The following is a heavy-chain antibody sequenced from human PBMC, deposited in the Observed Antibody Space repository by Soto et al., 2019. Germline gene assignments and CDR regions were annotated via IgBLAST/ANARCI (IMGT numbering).Heavy chain of an antibody. CDR2: IVPISGTT. CDR1: EGTFNYYA. Sequence: QVQLVQSGAEVKKPGSSVKVSCKVSEGTFNYYAINWVRQAPGQGLEWMGGIVPISGTTNYAQKFQGRVTITADESTSTAYMELSSLRSEDTAVYYCARSGVVVNAFDIWGQGTLVTVSS. CDR3: ARSGVVVNAFDI. J-gene: IGHJ3*02. D-gene: IGHD2-21*01. V-gene: IGHV1-69*12.